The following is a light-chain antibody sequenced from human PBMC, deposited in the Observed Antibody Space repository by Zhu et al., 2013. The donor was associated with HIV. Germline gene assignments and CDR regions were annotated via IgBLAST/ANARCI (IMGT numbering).Light chain of an antibody. V-gene: IGKV3-20*01. J-gene: IGKJ2*01. CDR3: QQYGSSPYT. CDR2: GAS. CDR1: QSVSSH. Sequence: EIVLIQSPATLSLSPGERATLSCRASQSVSSHLAWYQQKPGQAPRLLIYGASSRATGIPDRFSGSGSGTDFTLTISRLEPEDFAVYYCQQYGSSPYTFGQGTKLEIK.